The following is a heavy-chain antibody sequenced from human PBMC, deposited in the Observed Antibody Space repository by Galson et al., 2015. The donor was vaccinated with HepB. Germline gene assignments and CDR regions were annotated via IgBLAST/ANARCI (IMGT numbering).Heavy chain of an antibody. D-gene: IGHD6-19*01. CDR3: ARIQIAVTVTADAFDI. Sequence: QSGAEVKKPGNSLKISCEGSGYSFRNYWIGWVRQMPGKGLEWMGIIYPADSDTRYSPSFQGQVTISADKSISTAYLQWSSLKASDTAMYYCARIQIAVTVTADAFDIWGQGTMVTVSS. J-gene: IGHJ3*02. CDR1: GYSFRNYW. CDR2: IYPADSDT. V-gene: IGHV5-51*01.